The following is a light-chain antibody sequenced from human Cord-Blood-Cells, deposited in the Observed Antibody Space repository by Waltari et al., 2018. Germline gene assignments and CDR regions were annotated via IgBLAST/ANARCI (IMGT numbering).Light chain of an antibody. Sequence: EIVLTQSPGTLYLSPVERATLSCRASQSVSSSYLAWYQQKPGQAPRLLIYGASSRATGIPDRFSGSGSGTDFTLTISRLEPEDFAVYYCQQYGSSFTFGPGTKVDIK. CDR3: QQYGSSFT. J-gene: IGKJ3*01. CDR1: QSVSSSY. V-gene: IGKV3-20*01. CDR2: GAS.